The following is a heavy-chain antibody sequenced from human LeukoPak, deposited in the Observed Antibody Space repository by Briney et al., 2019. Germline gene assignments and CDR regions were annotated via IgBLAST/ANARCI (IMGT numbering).Heavy chain of an antibody. D-gene: IGHD3-3*01. CDR2: IYWNDDK. V-gene: IGHV2-5*01. CDR1: GFSLSTSGVG. Sequence: SGPTLVKPTQTLTLTCTFSGFSLSTSGVGVGWIRQPPGKALEWLAPIYWNDDKRYSPSLKSRLTITKDTSKNQVVLTMTNMDPVDTATHYCAHRQTKVLRFLEWLPDNWFDPWGQGTLVTVSS. J-gene: IGHJ5*02. CDR3: AHRQTKVLRFLEWLPDNWFDP.